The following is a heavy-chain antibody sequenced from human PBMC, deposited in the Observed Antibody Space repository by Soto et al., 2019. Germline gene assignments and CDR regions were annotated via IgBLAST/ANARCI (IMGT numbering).Heavy chain of an antibody. CDR3: AKEAARDGYNPHY. J-gene: IGHJ4*02. CDR1: GFTFSTYA. D-gene: IGHD5-12*01. V-gene: IGHV3-23*01. CDR2: TSGSGGST. Sequence: PGGSLRLSCAASGFTFSTYAMIWVRQAPGKGLEWVSATSGSGGSTYYADSVKGRFTISRDNSKNTPYLQMNSLRAEDTAVYYCAKEAARDGYNPHYWGQGTLVTVSS.